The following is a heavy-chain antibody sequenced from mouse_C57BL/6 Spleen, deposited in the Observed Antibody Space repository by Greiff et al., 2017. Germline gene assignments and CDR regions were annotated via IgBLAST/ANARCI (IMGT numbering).Heavy chain of an antibody. Sequence: EVQLQQSVAELVRPGASVKLSCTASGFNIKNTYMPWVKQRPEQGLEWIGRIDPANGNTKYAPKFQGKATITADTSSNTAYLQVSSLTSGETSIYYCARGGYLAYWGQGTLVTVSA. CDR3: ARGGYLAY. J-gene: IGHJ3*01. V-gene: IGHV14-3*01. CDR1: GFNIKNTY. D-gene: IGHD2-2*01. CDR2: IDPANGNT.